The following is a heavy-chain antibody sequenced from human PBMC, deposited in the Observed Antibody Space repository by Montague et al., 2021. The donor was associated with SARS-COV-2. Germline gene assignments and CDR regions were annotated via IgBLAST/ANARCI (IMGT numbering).Heavy chain of an antibody. J-gene: IGHJ6*03. CDR3: ARGQEGVNVDLVDIGFYYYMDF. Sequence: SETLSLTCAVSGGSFSGFYWNWVRQPPGEGLEWIGEINQSGSINYNPSLKSRVTILVDTSKNQFSLKLSSVTAADTAVYYCARGQEGVNVDLVDIGFYYYMDFWGKGTPVTVSS. CDR2: INQSGSI. D-gene: IGHD5-12*01. CDR1: GGSFSGFY. V-gene: IGHV4-34*01.